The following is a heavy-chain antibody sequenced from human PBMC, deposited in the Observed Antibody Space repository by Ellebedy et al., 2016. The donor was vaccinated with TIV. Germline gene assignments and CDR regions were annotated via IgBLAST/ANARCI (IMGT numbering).Heavy chain of an antibody. CDR3: TRGFYEKFDP. CDR1: GYTFTKYG. CDR2: ISGYNGDT. D-gene: IGHD5/OR15-5a*01. J-gene: IGHJ5*02. V-gene: IGHV1-18*04. Sequence: ASVTVSCKASGYTFTKYGISWVRQAPGQGLEWMGCISGYNGDTNYAQKFQGRVTMTIDTSTSTVYMELRSLRFDDTAVYYCTRGFYEKFDPWGQGTLVTVS.